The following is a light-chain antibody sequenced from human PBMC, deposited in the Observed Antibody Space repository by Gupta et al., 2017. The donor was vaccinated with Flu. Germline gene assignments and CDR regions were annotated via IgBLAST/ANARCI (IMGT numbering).Light chain of an antibody. CDR3: QHYDNWPPWT. CDR1: QRISSN. J-gene: IGKJ1*01. CDR2: GAS. Sequence: EIVITQSPATMSVSLGERATLSCRASQRISSNLAWYQQKPGQAPRLLIYGASTRATGIPTRFSGSGSGTEFTLTISSLQSEDFAVYYCQHYDNWPPWTFGQGTKVEIK. V-gene: IGKV3-15*01.